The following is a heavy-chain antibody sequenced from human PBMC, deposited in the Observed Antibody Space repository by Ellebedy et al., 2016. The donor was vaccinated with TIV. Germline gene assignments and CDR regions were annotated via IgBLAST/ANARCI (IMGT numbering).Heavy chain of an antibody. V-gene: IGHV3-21*01. D-gene: IGHD2-2*01. Sequence: PGGSLRLSCAASGFIFSSYTMKWVRQAPGKGLEWVSSISFSDSHIYYADSVRCRFTISRDNAKNSLYLQMNSLRAEDTAVYYCARGVFLPAVIMDVWGQGTTVTVSS. J-gene: IGHJ6*02. CDR3: ARGVFLPAVIMDV. CDR1: GFIFSSYT. CDR2: ISFSDSHI.